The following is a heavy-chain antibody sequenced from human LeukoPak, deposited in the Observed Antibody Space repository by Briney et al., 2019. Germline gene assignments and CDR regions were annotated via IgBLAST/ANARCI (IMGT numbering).Heavy chain of an antibody. J-gene: IGHJ5*02. CDR2: ISGSGGST. V-gene: IGHV3-23*01. D-gene: IGHD3-22*01. CDR3: AKNYDSSGYWGPWFDP. Sequence: GGSLRLSCAASGFTFSSSAMEWVRQAPGKGLEWVSAISGSGGSTYYADSVKGRFTISRDNSKNTLYLQMNSLRAEDTAVYYCAKNYDSSGYWGPWFDPWGQGTLVTVSS. CDR1: GFTFSSSA.